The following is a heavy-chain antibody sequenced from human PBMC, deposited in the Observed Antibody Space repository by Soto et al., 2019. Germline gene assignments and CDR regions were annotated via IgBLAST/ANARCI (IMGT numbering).Heavy chain of an antibody. Sequence: LRLSCAASGFTVSSNYMSWVRQAPGKGLEWVSVIYSGGSTYYADSVKGRFTISRDNSKNTLYLQMNSLRAEDTAVYYCAKEGGRGAGCFDNLGQGTLVTVSS. CDR1: GFTVSSNY. CDR2: IYSGGST. J-gene: IGHJ4*02. V-gene: IGHV3-53*01. CDR3: AKEGGRGAGCFDN. D-gene: IGHD3-16*01.